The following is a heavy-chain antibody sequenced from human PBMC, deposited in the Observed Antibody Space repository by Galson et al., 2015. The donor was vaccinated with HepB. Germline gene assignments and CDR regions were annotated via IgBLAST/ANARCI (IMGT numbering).Heavy chain of an antibody. D-gene: IGHD3-22*01. CDR3: ARHDYYDSSGYSSDYFDY. Sequence: SLRLSCAASGFTFSSYAMHWVRQAPGKGLEWVAVISYDGSNKYYADSVKGRFTISRDNSKNTLYLQMNSLRAEDTAVYYCARHDYYDSSGYSSDYFDYWGQGTLVTVSS. CDR1: GFTFSSYA. J-gene: IGHJ4*02. CDR2: ISYDGSNK. V-gene: IGHV3-30*04.